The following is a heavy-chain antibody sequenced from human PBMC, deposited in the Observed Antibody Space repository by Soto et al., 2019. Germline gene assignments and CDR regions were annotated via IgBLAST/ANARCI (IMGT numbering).Heavy chain of an antibody. CDR1: GFTFTSSA. V-gene: IGHV1-58*01. D-gene: IGHD3-22*01. Sequence: SVKVSCKASGFTFTSSAVQWVRQARGQRLEWIGWIVVGSGNTNYAQKFQERVTITRDMSTSTAYMELSSLRSEDTAVYYCAADPSYYYDSSGYSDYWGQGTLVT. CDR3: AADPSYYYDSSGYSDY. CDR2: IVVGSGNT. J-gene: IGHJ4*02.